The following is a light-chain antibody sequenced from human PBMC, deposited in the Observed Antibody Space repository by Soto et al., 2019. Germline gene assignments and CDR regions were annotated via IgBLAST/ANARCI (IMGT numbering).Light chain of an antibody. J-gene: IGLJ3*02. CDR3: AAWDDSLRGQWV. Sequence: QAVVTQPPPPSGTPGRRGIFPCSGSTSNIEINDEYWYQQFPGAAPKVLIFTNNRRPSGVPDRFSGSKSGTSASLAISGLRSEDEADYYCAAWDDSLRGQWVFGGGTKVTVL. CDR1: TSNIEIND. V-gene: IGLV1-47*02. CDR2: TNN.